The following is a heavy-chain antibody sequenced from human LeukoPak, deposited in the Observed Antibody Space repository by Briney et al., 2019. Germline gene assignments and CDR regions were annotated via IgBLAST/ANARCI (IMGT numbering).Heavy chain of an antibody. Sequence: NPSETLSLTCTVSAGSISTYYWSWIRQSPGKGLEWIGYVDYTGSTIYNPSVKSRVTISVGRSRNQFFLRLKSVTAADTAVYYCARQGFTGAWSYWLDYWGQGILVTVSS. CDR3: ARQGFTGAWSYWLDY. D-gene: IGHD6-19*01. J-gene: IGHJ4*02. CDR2: VDYTGST. CDR1: AGSISTYY. V-gene: IGHV4-59*08.